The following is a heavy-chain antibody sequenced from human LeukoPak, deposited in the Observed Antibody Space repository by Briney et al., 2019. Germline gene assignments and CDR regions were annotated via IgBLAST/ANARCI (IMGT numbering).Heavy chain of an antibody. J-gene: IGHJ5*02. CDR1: GGSIGGNY. D-gene: IGHD1-26*01. CDR3: AKRLGPTSGSYDWFDP. CDR2: IHSSGYT. Sequence: SETLSLTRTVSGGSIGGNYWSWIRQPPGQGLEWIAYIHSSGYTNYNPSLKSRVTISVDTSKNQFFLNVISVTAADTAVYYCAKRLGPTSGSYDWFDPWGRGTLVTVSS. V-gene: IGHV4-4*09.